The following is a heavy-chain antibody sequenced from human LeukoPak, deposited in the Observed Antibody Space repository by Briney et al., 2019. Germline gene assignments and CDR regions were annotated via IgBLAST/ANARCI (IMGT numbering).Heavy chain of an antibody. Sequence: PGGSLRLSCAASGFTFSSYAMHWVRQAPGKGLEWVAVISYDGSNKYYADSVKGRFTISRDNSKNTLYLQMSSLRAEDTAVYYCARPARGQPLLLSYFDYWGQGTLVTVSS. CDR1: GFTFSSYA. D-gene: IGHD2-21*02. J-gene: IGHJ4*02. V-gene: IGHV3-30*04. CDR3: ARPARGQPLLLSYFDY. CDR2: ISYDGSNK.